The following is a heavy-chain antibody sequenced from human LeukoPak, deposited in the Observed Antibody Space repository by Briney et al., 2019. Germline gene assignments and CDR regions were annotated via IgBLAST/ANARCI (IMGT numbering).Heavy chain of an antibody. V-gene: IGHV3-7*01. D-gene: IGHD3-22*01. CDR1: GFTFSSYW. CDR3: ARGSGYYLGHFDY. Sequence: GGSLRLSCAASGFTFSSYWMSWVRQAPGKGLEWVANIKQDGSEKYYVDSVKGRFTISRDTAKNSLYLQMNSLRAEDTAVYYCARGSGYYLGHFDYWGQGTLVTVSS. CDR2: IKQDGSEK. J-gene: IGHJ4*02.